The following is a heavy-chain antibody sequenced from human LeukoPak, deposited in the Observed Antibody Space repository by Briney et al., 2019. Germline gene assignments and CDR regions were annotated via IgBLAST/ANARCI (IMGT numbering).Heavy chain of an antibody. J-gene: IGHJ6*03. CDR3: AKDEQWLDPYYYYYMDV. Sequence: GGSLRLSCAASGFTFSSYGMHWVRQAPGKGLEWVAVISYDGSNKYYADSVKGRFTISRDNSKNTLYLQMNSLRAEDTAVYYCAKDEQWLDPYYYYYMDVWGKGTTVTISS. CDR2: ISYDGSNK. V-gene: IGHV3-30*18. D-gene: IGHD6-19*01. CDR1: GFTFSSYG.